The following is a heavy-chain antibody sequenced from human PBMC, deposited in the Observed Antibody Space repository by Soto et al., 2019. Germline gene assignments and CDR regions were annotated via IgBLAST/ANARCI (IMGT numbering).Heavy chain of an antibody. D-gene: IGHD2-15*01. J-gene: IGHJ4*02. V-gene: IGHV2-5*02. CDR1: GFSITTNGVG. CDR3: ANSRRRDRCSGATCYLFDY. Sequence: QITLKESGPMLVKPTQPLTLTCTASGFSITTNGVGVGWIRQPPGEALEWLTIFYWVGDKRYIPCLRNRLTTPQDTSKNQVIHTLTNIDPLDTGTYYCANSRRRDRCSGATCYLFDYWGQGILVTVSS. CDR2: FYWVGDK.